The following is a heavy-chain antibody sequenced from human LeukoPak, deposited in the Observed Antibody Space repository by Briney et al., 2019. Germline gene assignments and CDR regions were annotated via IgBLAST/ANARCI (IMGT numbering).Heavy chain of an antibody. J-gene: IGHJ3*02. CDR2: ISGGGGRT. CDR1: GFTVSSSY. D-gene: IGHD3-22*01. CDR3: AKGTGYCDSSGYDPFDI. V-gene: IGHV3-23*01. Sequence: GGSLRLSCAASGFTVSSSYMYWVRQAPGKGLEWVSAISGGGGRTYYADSVKGRFTISRDNSKNTLYLQMNGLRAEDTAVYYCAKGTGYCDSSGYDPFDIWGQGTMVTVSS.